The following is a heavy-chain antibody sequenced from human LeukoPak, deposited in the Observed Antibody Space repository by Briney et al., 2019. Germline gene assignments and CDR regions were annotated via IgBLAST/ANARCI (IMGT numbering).Heavy chain of an antibody. D-gene: IGHD3-10*01. J-gene: IGHJ4*02. Sequence: GESLKISCKGFGYSFTNSWIGWVRQMPGKGLEWMGNIYPGDSGTRYSPSFQGQVTISADKSISTAYLQWSGLKASDTAMYYCARQSRDGSKTRGYYFDYWGQGTLVTVSS. CDR1: GYSFTNSW. CDR3: ARQSRDGSKTRGYYFDY. CDR2: IYPGDSGT. V-gene: IGHV5-51*01.